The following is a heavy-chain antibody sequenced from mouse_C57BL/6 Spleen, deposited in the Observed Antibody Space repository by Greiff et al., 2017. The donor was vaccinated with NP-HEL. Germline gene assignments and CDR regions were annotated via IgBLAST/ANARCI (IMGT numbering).Heavy chain of an antibody. CDR1: GYTFTSYW. J-gene: IGHJ2*01. CDR3: ASAITTVVATSTFDY. CDR2: IDPSDSYT. D-gene: IGHD1-1*01. Sequence: QVQLQQPGAELVKPGASVKLSCKASGYTFTSYWMQWVKQRPGQGLEWIGEIDPSDSYTNYNQKFKGKATLTVDTSSSTAYMQLSSLTSEDSAVYYCASAITTVVATSTFDYWGQGTTLTVSS. V-gene: IGHV1-50*01.